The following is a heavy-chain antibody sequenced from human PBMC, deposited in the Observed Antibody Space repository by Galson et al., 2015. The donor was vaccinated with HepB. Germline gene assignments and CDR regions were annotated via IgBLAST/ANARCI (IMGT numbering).Heavy chain of an antibody. V-gene: IGHV4-59*08. CDR3: ARMTYRGIMYYGMDV. CDR2: IFFTGIS. D-gene: IGHD3-10*01. Sequence: QVQLQESGPGLVKPSETLSLTCTVSGGSISGSYWSWIRQPPGKGLEWIGYIFFTGISTYSPSLKSRVVMSVDTSKNQISLKLRSVTAADTALYFCARMTYRGIMYYGMDVWGQGTTVTVSS. CDR1: GGSISGSY. J-gene: IGHJ6*02.